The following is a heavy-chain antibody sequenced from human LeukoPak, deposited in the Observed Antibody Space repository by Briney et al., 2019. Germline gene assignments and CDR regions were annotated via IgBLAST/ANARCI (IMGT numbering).Heavy chain of an antibody. J-gene: IGHJ4*02. D-gene: IGHD1-26*01. Sequence: GGSLRLSCTASGFRFSSYVMSWVRQAPGKGLEYVSSIDGSDGASYYADSVKGRFTISRDNSKNTLFLQMNSLRVEDTAVYYCARVDSGNYDYWGQGTLLTVSS. CDR1: GFRFSSYV. V-gene: IGHV3-23*01. CDR3: ARVDSGNYDY. CDR2: IDGSDGAS.